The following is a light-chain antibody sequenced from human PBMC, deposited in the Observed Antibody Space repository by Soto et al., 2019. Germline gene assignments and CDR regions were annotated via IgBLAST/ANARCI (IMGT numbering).Light chain of an antibody. CDR2: AAS. Sequence: DIQMTQSPSSLSASVGDSVTITCRASQDISTYLNWYQQKPGKAPKLLIYAASSLQSGVPSRFSGSGSGTDFTLTISSLQPEDFATHYCQQLNTFPITFGQGTRLEIK. V-gene: IGKV1-39*01. CDR3: QQLNTFPIT. J-gene: IGKJ5*01. CDR1: QDISTY.